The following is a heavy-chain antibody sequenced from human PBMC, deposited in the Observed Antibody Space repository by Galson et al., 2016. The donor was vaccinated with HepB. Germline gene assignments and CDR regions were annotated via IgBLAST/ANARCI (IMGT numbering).Heavy chain of an antibody. V-gene: IGHV3-74*01. CDR2: IDSDGITT. D-gene: IGHD1-26*01. Sequence: SLRLSCAASGFTFSSYWMYWVRQAPGKGLVWVSRIDSDGITTAYADSVKGRFTISRDNAKNTLYLQMNSLSAEDTAVYYCATGGGRRSKYYGMDVWATGPWSPSP. J-gene: IGHJ6*02. CDR3: ATGGGRRSKYYGMDV. CDR1: GFTFSSYW.